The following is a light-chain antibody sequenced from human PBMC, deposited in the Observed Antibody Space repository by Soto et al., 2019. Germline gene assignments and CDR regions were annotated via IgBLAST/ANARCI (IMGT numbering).Light chain of an antibody. Sequence: EIVLTKSPGTLSLSPGERATLSCRASQSVSSSYLAWYQQNRGQAPRLLIYGASSRAPGISDRFGGSGSGTDFTLTISRLEPEDFAVYYCQQYGSSRWTFGQGTKVEIK. CDR3: QQYGSSRWT. CDR1: QSVSSSY. J-gene: IGKJ1*01. CDR2: GAS. V-gene: IGKV3-20*01.